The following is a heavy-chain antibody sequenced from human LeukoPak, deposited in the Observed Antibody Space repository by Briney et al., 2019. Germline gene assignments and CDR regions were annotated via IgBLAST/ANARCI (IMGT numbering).Heavy chain of an antibody. CDR3: DVSSGYYFDY. D-gene: IGHD3-22*01. J-gene: IGHJ4*02. V-gene: IGHV4-39*07. Sequence: SETLSLTCTVSGGSISSSSYYWGWIRQPPGKGLEWIGSIYYSGSTYYNPSLKSRVTVSVDTSKNQFSLKLGSVTAADTAVYYCDVSSGYYFDYWGQGTLVTVSS. CDR1: GGSISSSSYY. CDR2: IYYSGST.